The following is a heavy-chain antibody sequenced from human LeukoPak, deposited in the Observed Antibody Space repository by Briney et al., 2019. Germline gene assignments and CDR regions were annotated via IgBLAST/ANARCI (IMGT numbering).Heavy chain of an antibody. CDR2: FDPEDGET. J-gene: IGHJ4*02. D-gene: IGHD4-17*01. Sequence: ASVKVSCKVSGYTLTELSMHWVRQAPGKGLEWMGGFDPEDGETIYAQKFQGRVTITADESTSTAYMELSSLRSEDTAVYYCARKLDYGDYFDYWGQGTLVTVSS. CDR1: GYTLTELS. V-gene: IGHV1-24*01. CDR3: ARKLDYGDYFDY.